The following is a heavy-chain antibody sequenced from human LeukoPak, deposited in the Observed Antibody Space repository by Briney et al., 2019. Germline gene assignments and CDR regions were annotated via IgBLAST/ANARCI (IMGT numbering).Heavy chain of an antibody. CDR2: INHSGST. CDR1: GGSFSGYY. CDR3: ARFALKTPPTD. Sequence: SETLSLTCAVYGGSFSGYYWSWIRQPPEKGLEWIGEINHSGSTNYNPSLKSRVTISVDTSKNQFSLKLSSVTAADTAVYYCARFALKTPPTDWGQGTLVTVSS. J-gene: IGHJ4*02. V-gene: IGHV4-34*01.